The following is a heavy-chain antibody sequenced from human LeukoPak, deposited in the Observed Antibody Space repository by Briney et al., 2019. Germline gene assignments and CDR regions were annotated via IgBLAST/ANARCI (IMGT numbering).Heavy chain of an antibody. J-gene: IGHJ4*02. D-gene: IGHD6-13*01. V-gene: IGHV3-30*18. Sequence: PGGSLRLSCAASGFTFNNYGMHWVRQAPGKGLEWVAIISYDGSNTYYADSVKGRFTISRDNSKNTLYLQMNSLRAEDTAVYYCAKTGSSSWGYFDYWGQGTLVTVSS. CDR2: ISYDGSNT. CDR1: GFTFNNYG. CDR3: AKTGSSSWGYFDY.